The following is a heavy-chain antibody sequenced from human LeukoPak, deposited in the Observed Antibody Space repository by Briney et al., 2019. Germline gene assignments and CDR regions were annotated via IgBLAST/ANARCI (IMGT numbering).Heavy chain of an antibody. Sequence: GGSLRLSCAASGFTFSDYDMSWLPQAPGKGLEWVSAITGSGRTTYYADSVKGRFTISRDNSKNTLYLQMNSLRAEDTAVYYCAKQVAVAGVDYWGQGTLVTVSS. CDR2: ITGSGRTT. J-gene: IGHJ4*02. CDR3: AKQVAVAGVDY. CDR1: GFTFSDYD. D-gene: IGHD6-19*01. V-gene: IGHV3-23*01.